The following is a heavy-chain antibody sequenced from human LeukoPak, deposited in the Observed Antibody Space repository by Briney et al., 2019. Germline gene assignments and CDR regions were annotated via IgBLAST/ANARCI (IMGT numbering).Heavy chain of an antibody. V-gene: IGHV4-39*01. CDR3: ARSDCSSISCYAFDI. D-gene: IGHD2-2*01. CDR1: GGSFSSSSYS. J-gene: IGHJ3*02. CDR2: IYYSGNT. Sequence: SETLSLTCTVSGGSFSSSSYSWGWIRQPPGKGLEWIGSIYYSGNTYYNPSLKSRVTISVDTSKNQFSLKLSSVAAADTAVYYCARSDCSSISCYAFDIWGQGTMVTVSS.